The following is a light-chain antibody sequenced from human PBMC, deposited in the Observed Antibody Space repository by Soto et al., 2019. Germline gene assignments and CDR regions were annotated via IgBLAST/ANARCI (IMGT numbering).Light chain of an antibody. V-gene: IGKV1-5*01. J-gene: IGKJ5*01. CDR1: QSIGTL. CDR3: PHFKTYPIT. Sequence: DIQMTQSPSTLSASLGAKVTITCRASQSIGTLLAWYQQTPGRAPNLLIYDASSLQSGVPSRFSGSGSGTEFTLTISSLQPDDFATYFCPHFKTYPITFGQGTRLEIK. CDR2: DAS.